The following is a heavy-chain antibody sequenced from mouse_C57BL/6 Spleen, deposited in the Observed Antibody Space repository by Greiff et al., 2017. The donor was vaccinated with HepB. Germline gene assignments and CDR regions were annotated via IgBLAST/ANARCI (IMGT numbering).Heavy chain of an antibody. CDR1: GYTFTSYW. V-gene: IGHV1-59*01. CDR3: ARAGTCCFAY. CDR2: IDPSDSYT. D-gene: IGHD4-1*01. Sequence: QVQLQQPGAELVRPGTSVKLSCKASGYTFTSYWMHWVKQRPGQGLEWIGVIDPSDSYTNYTQKFKGKATLTVDTSSSTAYMQLSSLTSEDSAVYYCARAGTCCFAYWGQGTLVTVSA. J-gene: IGHJ3*01.